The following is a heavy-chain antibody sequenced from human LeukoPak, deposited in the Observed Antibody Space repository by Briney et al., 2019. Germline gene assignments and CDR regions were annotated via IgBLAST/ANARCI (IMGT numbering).Heavy chain of an antibody. CDR1: GFTFNSYW. Sequence: GGSLRLSCAASGFTFNSYWMSWVRQAPGKGLEWVSYISSSSSTIYYADSVKGRFTVSRDNAKNSLYLQMNSLRADDTAVYYCARDGWDYYDSSGSPRDDAFDIWGQGTMVTVSS. D-gene: IGHD3-22*01. J-gene: IGHJ3*02. CDR2: ISSSSSTI. V-gene: IGHV3-48*01. CDR3: ARDGWDYYDSSGSPRDDAFDI.